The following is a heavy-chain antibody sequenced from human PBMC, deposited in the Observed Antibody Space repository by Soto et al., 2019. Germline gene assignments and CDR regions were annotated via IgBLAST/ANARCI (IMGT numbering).Heavy chain of an antibody. CDR1: GGTFSSYA. CDR3: ASSSTNYDFWSGYSSWFDP. J-gene: IGHJ5*02. Sequence: QVQLVQSGAEVKKPGSSVKVSCKASGGTFSSYAISWVRQAPGQGLEWMGGIIPIFGTANYAQKFQGRVTITADESTGTAYMELSSLRSEDTAVYYCASSSTNYDFWSGYSSWFDPWGQGTLVTVSS. CDR2: IIPIFGTA. V-gene: IGHV1-69*12. D-gene: IGHD3-3*01.